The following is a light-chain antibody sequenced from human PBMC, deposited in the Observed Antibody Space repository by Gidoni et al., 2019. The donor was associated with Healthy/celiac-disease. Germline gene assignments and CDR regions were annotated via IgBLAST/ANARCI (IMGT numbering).Light chain of an antibody. J-gene: IGKJ4*01. CDR2: DAS. CDR3: QQYDNLPRLT. Sequence: DIQMTQSPSSLSSSVGDRVTITCQASKDSSNYLNWYQQKPGKAPKLLINDASNCETGVPSRFSGSGSGTDFTFTISSLQPEDIATYYCQQYDNLPRLTFXGXTKVEIK. V-gene: IGKV1-33*01. CDR1: KDSSNY.